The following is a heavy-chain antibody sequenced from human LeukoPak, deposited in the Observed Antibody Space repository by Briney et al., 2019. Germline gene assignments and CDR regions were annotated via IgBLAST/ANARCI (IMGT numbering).Heavy chain of an antibody. CDR3: ARGTQLWFGELLYVAFDI. CDR1: GGSISSYY. D-gene: IGHD3-10*01. CDR2: IYTSGST. Sequence: SETLSLTCTVSGGSISSYYWSWIRQPAGKGLEWIGRIYTSGSTNYNPSLKSRVTMPVDTSKNQFSLKLSSVTAADTAVYYCARGTQLWFGELLYVAFDIWGQGTMVTVSS. V-gene: IGHV4-4*07. J-gene: IGHJ3*02.